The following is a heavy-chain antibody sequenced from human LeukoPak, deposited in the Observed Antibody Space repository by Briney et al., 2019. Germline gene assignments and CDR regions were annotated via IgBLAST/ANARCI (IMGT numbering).Heavy chain of an antibody. CDR2: ISSSSSTI. V-gene: IGHV3-48*04. Sequence: GGSLRLSCAASGFTFSSYSMNWVRQAPGKGLEWVSYISSSSSTIYYADSVKGRFTISRDNAKNSLYLQMNSLRAEDTAVYYCARESGYSGYDELDYWGQGTLVTVSS. CDR1: GFTFSSYS. D-gene: IGHD5-12*01. J-gene: IGHJ4*02. CDR3: ARESGYSGYDELDY.